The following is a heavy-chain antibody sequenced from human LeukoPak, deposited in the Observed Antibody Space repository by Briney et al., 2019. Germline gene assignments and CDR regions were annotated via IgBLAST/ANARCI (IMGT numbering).Heavy chain of an antibody. V-gene: IGHV3-23*01. J-gene: IGHJ6*02. Sequence: PGGSLRLSCAASGFTFSSYAMSWVRQAPGKGLEWVSAISGSGGSTYYADSVKGRFTISRDNSKNTLYLQMNSLRAEDTAVYYCAKRPTPTYCSSTSCYPGSYYYYYGMDVWGQGTTVTVSS. CDR1: GFTFSSYA. D-gene: IGHD2-2*01. CDR2: ISGSGGST. CDR3: AKRPTPTYCSSTSCYPGSYYYYYGMDV.